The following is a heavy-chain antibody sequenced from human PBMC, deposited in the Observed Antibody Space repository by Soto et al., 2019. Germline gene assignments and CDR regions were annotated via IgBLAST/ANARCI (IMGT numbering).Heavy chain of an antibody. V-gene: IGHV1-46*01. Sequence: ASVKVSCKASGYTFTSYYMHWVRQAPGQGLEWMGIINPSGGSTSYAQKFQGRVTMTRDTSTSTVYMELSSLRSEDTAVYYCARDLGGYYISAPSDPWGQGTLVTVSS. J-gene: IGHJ5*02. D-gene: IGHD3-22*01. CDR1: GYTFTSYY. CDR3: ARDLGGYYISAPSDP. CDR2: INPSGGST.